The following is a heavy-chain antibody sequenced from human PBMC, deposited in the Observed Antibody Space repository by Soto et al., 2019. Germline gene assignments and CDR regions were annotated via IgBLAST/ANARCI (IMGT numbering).Heavy chain of an antibody. CDR2: ISFDGSYK. Sequence: GGSLRLSCAASGFIFSSYAMHWVRQAPGKGLEWVAVISFDGSYKYYADSVKGRFTISRDNSKNTLCLQMNSLRAEDTAVYYCPRGYDFWSGYYYPYGMDVWGQGTTVTVSS. D-gene: IGHD3-3*01. CDR3: PRGYDFWSGYYYPYGMDV. J-gene: IGHJ6*02. V-gene: IGHV3-30-3*01. CDR1: GFIFSSYA.